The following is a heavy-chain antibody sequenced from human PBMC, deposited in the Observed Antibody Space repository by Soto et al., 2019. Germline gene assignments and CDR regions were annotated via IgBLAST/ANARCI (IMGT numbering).Heavy chain of an antibody. CDR2: ISAYNGNT. V-gene: IGHV1-18*01. CDR1: GYTFTSYG. D-gene: IGHD1-26*01. J-gene: IGHJ6*02. CDR3: ASSTSGSYDYGMAV. Sequence: GASVKVSCKASGYTFTSYGISWVRQAPGQGLEWMGWISAYNGNTNYAQKLQGRVTMTTDTSTSTAYMELRSLRSDDTAVYYCASSTSGSYDYGMAVWGQGTTVTVSS.